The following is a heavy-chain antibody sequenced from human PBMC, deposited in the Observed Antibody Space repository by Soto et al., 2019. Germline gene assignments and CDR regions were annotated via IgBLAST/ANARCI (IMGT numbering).Heavy chain of an antibody. D-gene: IGHD2-2*01. J-gene: IGHJ4*02. V-gene: IGHV1-69*01. CDR2: IVPMNGSP. CDR3: TFAPNWTYQRTIY. CDR1: GGMFYSSA. Sequence: QVQLVQSGAEVKTPGSSVKVSCKASGGMFYSSAINWVRQAPGQGLEWMGGIVPMNGSPKYAQGFQGRVTITADGSANTVYMDLSDIKSEDTAVYYCTFAPNWTYQRTIYWGRGTLVTVSS.